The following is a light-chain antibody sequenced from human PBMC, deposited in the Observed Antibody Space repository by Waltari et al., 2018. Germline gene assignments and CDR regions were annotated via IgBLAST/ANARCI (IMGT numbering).Light chain of an antibody. CDR3: QQYYTYS. J-gene: IGKJ2*01. CDR2: DVS. V-gene: IGKV1-5*03. CDR1: QGINNW. Sequence: DIQMTQSPSTLSASVGDRVTITCRAGQGINNWLAWYQLKPGKAPKLLIYDVSVLERGVPSRFSGSGSGTEFTLTISDLQPDDFASYYCQQYYTYSFGQGTKLEIK.